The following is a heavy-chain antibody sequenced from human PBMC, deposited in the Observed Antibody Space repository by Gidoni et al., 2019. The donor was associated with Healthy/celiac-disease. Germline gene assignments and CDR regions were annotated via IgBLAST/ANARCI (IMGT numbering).Heavy chain of an antibody. CDR2: IYDSGST. CDR3: ASLLYGSGSSNRDY. CDR1: DGSISSGGYY. J-gene: IGHJ4*02. D-gene: IGHD3-10*01. V-gene: IGHV4-31*03. Sequence: QVQLQESGPGMVKPSQTLSLTCTSSDGSISSGGYYWSCIRQHPGKGLEWIGYIYDSGSTYYNPSLKSRVTISVDTSKNQFSLKLSSVTAADTAVYYCASLLYGSGSSNRDYWGQGTLVTVSS.